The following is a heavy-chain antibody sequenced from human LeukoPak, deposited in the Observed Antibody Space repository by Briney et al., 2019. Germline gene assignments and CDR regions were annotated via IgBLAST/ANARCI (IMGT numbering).Heavy chain of an antibody. Sequence: ASVKVSCKVSGYTLTELSMHWVRQAPGKGLEWMGGFDPEDGETIYAQKFQGRVTMAEDTSTDTAYMELSSLRSEDTAVYYCAKPTHARGGPWLHPWGQGTLVTVSS. D-gene: IGHD1-14*01. CDR1: GYTLTELS. CDR2: FDPEDGET. V-gene: IGHV1-24*01. CDR3: AKPTHARGGPWLHP. J-gene: IGHJ5*02.